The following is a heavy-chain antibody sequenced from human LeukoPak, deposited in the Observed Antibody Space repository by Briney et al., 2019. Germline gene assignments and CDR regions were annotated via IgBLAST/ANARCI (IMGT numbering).Heavy chain of an antibody. Sequence: ASVKVSCKASGYTFTGYYMHWVRQAPGQGLEWMGWINPNSGGTNYAQKFQGRVTMTRDTSISTAYMELSRLRSDDTAVYYCARDPAPVVVAAKFFDYWGQGTLVTVS. V-gene: IGHV1-2*02. CDR3: ARDPAPVVVAAKFFDY. CDR2: INPNSGGT. J-gene: IGHJ4*02. D-gene: IGHD2-15*01. CDR1: GYTFTGYY.